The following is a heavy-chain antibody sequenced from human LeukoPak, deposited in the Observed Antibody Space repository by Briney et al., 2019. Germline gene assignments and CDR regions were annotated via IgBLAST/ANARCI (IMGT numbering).Heavy chain of an antibody. V-gene: IGHV1-18*04. Sequence: ASVKVSCKASGYTFTDYYMHWVRQAPGQGLEWMGWISAYNGSTNYAQKLQGRVTMTTDTSTSTAYMELRSLRSDDTAVYYCARDGEWELQEYYFDYWGQGTLVTVSS. CDR2: ISAYNGST. D-gene: IGHD1-26*01. CDR1: GYTFTDYY. J-gene: IGHJ4*02. CDR3: ARDGEWELQEYYFDY.